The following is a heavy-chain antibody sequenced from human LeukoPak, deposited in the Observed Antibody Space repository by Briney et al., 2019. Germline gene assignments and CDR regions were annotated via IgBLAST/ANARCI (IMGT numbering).Heavy chain of an antibody. CDR3: AGHQLEYSSSSIPFDY. V-gene: IGHV4-34*01. Sequence: SETLSLTCAVYGGSFSGYYWSWIRQPPGKGLEWIGEINHSGSTNYNPSLKSRVTISVDTSKNQFSLKLSSVTAADTAVYYCAGHQLEYSSSSIPFDYWGQGTLVTVSS. J-gene: IGHJ4*02. CDR1: GGSFSGYY. CDR2: INHSGST. D-gene: IGHD6-6*01.